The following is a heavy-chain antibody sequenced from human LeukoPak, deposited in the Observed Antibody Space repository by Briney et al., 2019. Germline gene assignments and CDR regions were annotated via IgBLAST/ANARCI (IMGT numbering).Heavy chain of an antibody. CDR1: GGSFSGYY. CDR3: ARGSVYYDSGSYDY. V-gene: IGHV4-34*01. D-gene: IGHD3-10*01. J-gene: IGHJ4*02. Sequence: SETLSLTCAVYGGSFSGYYWSWVRQPPGKGLGWVGEINHSGSTNYNPSLKSRVTISVDTSKHQLSLKLSSVAAADTGVYYCARGSVYYDSGSYDYWGQGTLVTVSS. CDR2: INHSGST.